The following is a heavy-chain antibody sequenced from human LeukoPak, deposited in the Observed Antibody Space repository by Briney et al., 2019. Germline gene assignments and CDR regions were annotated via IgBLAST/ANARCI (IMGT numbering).Heavy chain of an antibody. V-gene: IGHV3-21*01. CDR2: ISSGSNSI. CDR3: AISWGYYFDY. J-gene: IGHJ4*02. D-gene: IGHD2-15*01. Sequence: GGSLRLSCGASGFTFSSYTMIWVRQAPGKGLEWVSSISSGSNSIHYADSVKGRFTISRDNAKKSLYLQMNSLKDEDTAVYYCAISWGYYFDYWGQGTLVTVSS. CDR1: GFTFSSYT.